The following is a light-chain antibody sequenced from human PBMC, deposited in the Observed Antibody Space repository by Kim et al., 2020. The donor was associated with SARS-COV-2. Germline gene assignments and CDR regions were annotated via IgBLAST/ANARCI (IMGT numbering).Light chain of an antibody. V-gene: IGKV3-15*01. CDR1: QSVSGN. CDR3: QQYNNWPLS. J-gene: IGKJ4*01. Sequence: VSPGERATLSCRARQSVSGNLAWYQQKPGQAPRLLIYGASTRATGIPVRFSGSGSGTEFTLTISSLQSEEFAVYYCQQYNNWPLSFGGGTKVDIK. CDR2: GAS.